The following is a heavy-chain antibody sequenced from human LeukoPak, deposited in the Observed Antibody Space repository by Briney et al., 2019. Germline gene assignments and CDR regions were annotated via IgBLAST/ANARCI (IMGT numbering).Heavy chain of an antibody. CDR1: GFTFSSYS. CDR3: ARDLGGDYFDY. V-gene: IGHV3-21*01. Sequence: PGGSLRLSCAASGFTFSSYSMNWVRQALGKGLEWVSSTSSSSSYIYYADSVRGRFTISRDNAKNSLYLQMNSLRAEDTAVYYCARDLGGDYFDYWGQGTLVTVSS. CDR2: TSSSSSYI. J-gene: IGHJ4*02. D-gene: IGHD1-26*01.